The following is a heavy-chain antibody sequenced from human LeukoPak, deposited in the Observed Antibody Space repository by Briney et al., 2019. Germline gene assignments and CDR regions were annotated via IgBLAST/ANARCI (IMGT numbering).Heavy chain of an antibody. J-gene: IGHJ5*02. CDR1: GFTFSIYW. CDR2: IKQDGSEK. V-gene: IGHV3-7*01. D-gene: IGHD2-2*01. Sequence: GGSLRLSCAPAGFTFSIYWMSWVRQAPGKGREWVANIKQDGSEKYYVDSVKGRFTISRDNAKNSLYLQMNSRRAEDTAVYYCARDHIVVVPAAINWFDPWGQGTLVTVSS. CDR3: ARDHIVVVPAAINWFDP.